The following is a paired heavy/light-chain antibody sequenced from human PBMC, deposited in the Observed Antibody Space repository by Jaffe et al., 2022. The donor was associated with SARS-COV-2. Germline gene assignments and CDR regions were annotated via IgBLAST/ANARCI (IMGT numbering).Heavy chain of an antibody. CDR1: GFTLSNYG. V-gene: IGHV3-30*18. D-gene: IGHD3-22*01. J-gene: IGHJ4*02. CDR3: AKDGGPLIMIVD. CDR2: ISYDGRNK. Sequence: QIQLVESGGGVVQPGRSLRLSCAASGFTLSNYGMHWVRQAPGKGLEWVAFISYDGRNKYYADSAKGRFTISRDNSKNTLDLQMNSLRVEDTAVYYCAKDGGPLIMIVDWGQGTLVTVSS.
Light chain of an antibody. Sequence: DIQMTQSPSTLSASVGDRVTIICRASQSISDWLAWHQQKPGKAPTLLIYKASSLESGVPSRFSGRGSGTEFSLTISSLQPDDFATYYCQHYNSYSWTFGQGTKVEVK. J-gene: IGKJ1*01. CDR3: QHYNSYSWT. CDR1: QSISDW. V-gene: IGKV1-5*03. CDR2: KAS.